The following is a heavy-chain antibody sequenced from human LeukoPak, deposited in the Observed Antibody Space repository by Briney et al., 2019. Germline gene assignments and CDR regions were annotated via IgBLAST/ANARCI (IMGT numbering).Heavy chain of an antibody. CDR3: ARPYGDHDY. D-gene: IGHD4-17*01. CDR1: GFTFSSYA. Sequence: GRSLRLSCAASGFTFSSYAMHWVRQAPGKGLEWVAVISYDGSNKYYADSVKGRFTISRDNSKNTLYLQMNSLRAEDTAVYYCARPYGDHDYWGQGTLVTVSS. J-gene: IGHJ4*02. CDR2: ISYDGSNK. V-gene: IGHV3-30*04.